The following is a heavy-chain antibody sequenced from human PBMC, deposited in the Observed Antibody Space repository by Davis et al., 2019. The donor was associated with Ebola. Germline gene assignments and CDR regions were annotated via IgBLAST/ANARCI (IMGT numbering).Heavy chain of an antibody. CDR3: ARDERYYYGSGSYYRLSGHYYYGMDV. CDR2: VILKSGAT. V-gene: IGHV1-2*06. Sequence: ASVKVSCKASGYTFTDYNIHWMRQAPGQGLEWLGRVILKSGATNYAQKFQDRVTITRDTSASTAYMELSSLRSEDSAVYYCARDERYYYGSGSYYRLSGHYYYGMDVWGQGTTVTVSS. D-gene: IGHD3-10*01. J-gene: IGHJ6*02. CDR1: GYTFTDYN.